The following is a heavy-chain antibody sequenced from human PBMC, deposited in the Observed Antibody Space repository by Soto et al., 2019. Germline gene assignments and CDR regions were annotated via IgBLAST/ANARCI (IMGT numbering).Heavy chain of an antibody. CDR2: IKQDGSEK. V-gene: IGHV3-7*01. CDR3: ARGYDFWSGYYYYYMDV. Sequence: GGSLRLSCAASGFTFSSYWMSWVRQAPGKGLEWVANIKQDGSEKYYVDSVKGRFTISRDNAKNSLYLQMNSLRAEDTAVYYCARGYDFWSGYYYYYMDVWGKGTTVTVSS. J-gene: IGHJ6*03. CDR1: GFTFSSYW. D-gene: IGHD3-3*01.